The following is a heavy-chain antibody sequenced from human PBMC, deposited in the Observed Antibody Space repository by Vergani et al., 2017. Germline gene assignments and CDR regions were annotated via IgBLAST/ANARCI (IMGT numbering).Heavy chain of an antibody. V-gene: IGHV3-21*01. J-gene: IGHJ4*02. D-gene: IGHD3-22*01. Sequence: EVQLVESGGGLVNPGGSLRLPCAALGFTFSSYSMNWVRQAPGKGLEWVSYISSSSNYIYYADSVKGRFTISRDNAKNSLYLQMNSLRAEDTAVYYCARTYYYDSSDYSDYWGQGTLVTVSS. CDR2: ISSSSNYI. CDR3: ARTYYYDSSDYSDY. CDR1: GFTFSSYS.